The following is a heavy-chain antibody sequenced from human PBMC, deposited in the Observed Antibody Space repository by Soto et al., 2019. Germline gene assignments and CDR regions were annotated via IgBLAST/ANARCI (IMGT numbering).Heavy chain of an antibody. CDR2: MNPNSGNT. V-gene: IGHV1-8*01. CDR1: GYTFTRYD. D-gene: IGHD2-15*01. J-gene: IGHJ4*02. CDR3: ARGAGCSGGSCQGGLGY. Sequence: QVQLVQSGAEVKKPGASVKVSCKASGYTFTRYDINWVRQATGPGLEWMGWMNPNSGNTGYAQKFQGRVPMTRNTSISTAYMELSSLRSEDTAVYYCARGAGCSGGSCQGGLGYWGQGTLVTVSS.